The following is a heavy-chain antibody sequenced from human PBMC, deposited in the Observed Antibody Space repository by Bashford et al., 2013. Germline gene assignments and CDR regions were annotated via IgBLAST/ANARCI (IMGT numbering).Heavy chain of an antibody. D-gene: IGHD2-15*01. V-gene: IGHV1-46*01. CDR3: ARANNAIGSAFYFLH. J-gene: IGHJ4*02. CDR1: GYTFTSYY. Sequence: ASVKVSCKASGYTFTSYYMHWVRQAPGQGLEWMGIINPSGGSTSYAQKFQGRVTMTRDTSTSTAYMELRSLRSDDTAMYYCARANNAIGSAFYFLHWGQGTLVTVSS. CDR2: INPSGGST.